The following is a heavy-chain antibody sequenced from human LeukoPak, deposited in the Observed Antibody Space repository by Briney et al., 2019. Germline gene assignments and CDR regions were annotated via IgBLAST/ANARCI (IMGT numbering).Heavy chain of an antibody. CDR1: GGSISSYY. Sequence: SETLSLTCTVSGGSISSYYWSWIRQPPGKGLEWIGYIYYSGSTNYNPSLKSRVTISVDTSKNQFSLELSSVTAADTAVYYCARHGPRYGSGSYYYFDYWGQGTLVTVSS. CDR2: IYYSGST. D-gene: IGHD3-10*01. CDR3: ARHGPRYGSGSYYYFDY. V-gene: IGHV4-59*08. J-gene: IGHJ4*02.